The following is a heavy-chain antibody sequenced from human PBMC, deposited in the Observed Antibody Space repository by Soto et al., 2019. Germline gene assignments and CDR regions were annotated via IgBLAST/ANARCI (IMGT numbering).Heavy chain of an antibody. Sequence: QVQLQESGPGLVKPSQTLSLTCTVSGGSISSGGYYWSWIRQHPGKGLEWIGYIYYSGSTYYNPSLKSGVTISVDTSKNQFSLKLSSVTAADTAVYYCARVFHYDFWSGYVNWFDPWGQGTLVTVSS. CDR3: ARVFHYDFWSGYVNWFDP. CDR1: GGSISSGGYY. J-gene: IGHJ5*02. V-gene: IGHV4-31*03. CDR2: IYYSGST. D-gene: IGHD3-3*01.